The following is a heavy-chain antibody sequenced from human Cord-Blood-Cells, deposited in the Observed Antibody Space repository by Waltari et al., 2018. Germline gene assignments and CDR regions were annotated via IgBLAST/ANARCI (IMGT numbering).Heavy chain of an antibody. V-gene: IGHV3-33*01. CDR3: ARDGRPGRSAFDI. J-gene: IGHJ3*02. CDR2: RWYDGSNK. D-gene: IGHD1-26*01. CDR1: GFTFSSYG. Sequence: QVQLVESGGGVVQPGRSLRLSCAASGFTFSSYGMHWVRQAPGKGREGVAVRWYDGSNKYYAGSVKGRFTISRDNSKNTLYLQMNSLRAEDTAVYYCARDGRPGRSAFDIWGQGTMVTVSS.